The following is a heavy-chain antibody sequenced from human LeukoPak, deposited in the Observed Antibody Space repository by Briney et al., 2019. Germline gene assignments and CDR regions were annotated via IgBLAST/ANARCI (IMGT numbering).Heavy chain of an antibody. D-gene: IGHD3-3*01. V-gene: IGHV3-30*18. CDR2: ISYDGSNK. Sequence: GRSLRLSCAASGFTFSSYGMHWVRQAPGKGLEWVAIISYDGSNKYYADSVKGRFTISRDNSKNTLYLQMNSLRAEDTALYYCAKDGTIFGVVGRDNWFDPWGQGTLVTVSS. CDR3: AKDGTIFGVVGRDNWFDP. J-gene: IGHJ5*02. CDR1: GFTFSSYG.